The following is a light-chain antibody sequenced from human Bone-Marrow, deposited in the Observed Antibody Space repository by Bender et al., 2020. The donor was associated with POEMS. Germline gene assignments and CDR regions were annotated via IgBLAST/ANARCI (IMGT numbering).Light chain of an antibody. CDR1: SSDVGTYTL. CDR2: EGS. J-gene: IGLJ3*02. CDR3: VAWDASLNGWV. Sequence: QSALTQPASVSGSPGQSITISCTGTSSDVGTYTLVSWYQQHPGKAPKLMIYEGSERPSGVPNRFSGSKSGSTASLAITGLQSDDEAIYFCVAWDASLNGWVFGGGTKLTVL. V-gene: IGLV2-14*02.